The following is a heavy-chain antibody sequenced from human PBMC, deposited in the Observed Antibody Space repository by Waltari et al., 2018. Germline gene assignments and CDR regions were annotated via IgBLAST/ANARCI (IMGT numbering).Heavy chain of an antibody. CDR2: ITPHTGGT. D-gene: IGHD6-19*01. CDR1: GYTFTRHY. Sequence: QVQLVQSGAEVKEPEASVKVSCKASGYTFTRHYIHWVRQAPGQGLEWMGRITPHTGGTYYSQKFQGRVTMTRDMSITTAYMEVSSLRSDDTAVYYCARDLVGSGWSIDYWGQGTLVTVSS. CDR3: ARDLVGSGWSIDY. J-gene: IGHJ4*02. V-gene: IGHV1-2*06.